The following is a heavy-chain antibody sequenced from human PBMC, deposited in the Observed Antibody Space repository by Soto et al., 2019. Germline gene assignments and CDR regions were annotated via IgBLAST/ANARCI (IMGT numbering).Heavy chain of an antibody. CDR2: ISYDGSNQ. CDR1: GFTFNIYG. Sequence: GSLRLSCAASGFTFNIYGMHWVRQAPDKGLEWVALISYDGSNQYYADSVKGRFTISRDNSENTLFLQMNSLRADDTAVYYCAKDQASGQGSFDSWGQGTLVTSPQ. J-gene: IGHJ4*02. V-gene: IGHV3-30*18. CDR3: AKDQASGQGSFDS.